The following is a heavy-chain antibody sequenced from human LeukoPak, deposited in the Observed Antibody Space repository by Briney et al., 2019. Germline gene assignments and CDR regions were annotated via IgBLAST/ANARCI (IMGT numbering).Heavy chain of an antibody. D-gene: IGHD1-26*01. CDR3: ARDGVGATLGFDY. V-gene: IGHV4-39*07. J-gene: IGHJ4*02. CDR2: ISYSGTT. Sequence: SETLSLTCTVSVGSISSNSYYWGWIRQPPGKGLEWIGSISYSGTTYYSPSLKSRVTISVDTSKNQFSLRLSSVTAADTAVYYCARDGVGATLGFDYWGQGTLVTVSS. CDR1: VGSISSNSYY.